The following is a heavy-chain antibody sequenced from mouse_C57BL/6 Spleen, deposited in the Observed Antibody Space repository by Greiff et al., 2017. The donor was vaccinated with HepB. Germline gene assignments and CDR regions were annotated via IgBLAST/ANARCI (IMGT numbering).Heavy chain of an antibody. Sequence: EVKLVESGGGLVKPGGSLKLSCAASGFTFSDYGMHWVRQAPEKGLEWVAYISSGSSTNYYADTVKGRFTISRDNAKNTLFLQMTSLRSEDTAMYYCARGIYYYGNNYYFDYWGQGTTLTVSS. J-gene: IGHJ2*01. V-gene: IGHV5-17*01. CDR1: GFTFSDYG. CDR2: ISSGSSTN. D-gene: IGHD1-1*01. CDR3: ARGIYYYGNNYYFDY.